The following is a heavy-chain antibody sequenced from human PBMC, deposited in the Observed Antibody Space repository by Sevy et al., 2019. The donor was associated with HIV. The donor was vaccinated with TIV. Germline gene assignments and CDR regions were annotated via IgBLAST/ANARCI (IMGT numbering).Heavy chain of an antibody. J-gene: IGHJ4*02. CDR1: GYTLNKLS. CDR3: AATKDYYESSGPPFDY. D-gene: IGHD3-22*01. Sequence: ASVKVSCKVSGYTLNKLSMHWVRQAPGKGLEWMRSFDPEDGETFYAQKFQGRVTMTEDTSTDTAYMELSSLRSEDTAVYYCAATKDYYESSGPPFDYWGQGTLVTVSS. CDR2: FDPEDGET. V-gene: IGHV1-24*01.